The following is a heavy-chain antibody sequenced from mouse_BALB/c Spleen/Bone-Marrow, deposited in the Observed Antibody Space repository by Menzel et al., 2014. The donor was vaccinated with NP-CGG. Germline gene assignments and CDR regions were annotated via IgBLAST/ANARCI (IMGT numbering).Heavy chain of an antibody. Sequence: VQLQQSGAELMRPGASVKLSCKASGYSFTNCWMNWVKQRPGQGLEWIGMIHPSDSETWLNQKFKDKATLTVDKSSSTAYMQLSSPTSEDSAVYYCARRGRYGNYETMDYWGQGTSVTVSS. CDR3: ARRGRYGNYETMDY. CDR1: GYSFTNCW. V-gene: IGHV1-61*01. D-gene: IGHD2-10*02. CDR2: IHPSDSET. J-gene: IGHJ4*01.